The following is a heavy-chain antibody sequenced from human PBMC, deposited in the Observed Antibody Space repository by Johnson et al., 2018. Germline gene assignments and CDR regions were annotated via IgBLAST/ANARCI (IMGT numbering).Heavy chain of an antibody. CDR2: MNPNSGHT. V-gene: IGHV1-8*01. CDR1: GYTLTSYD. J-gene: IGHJ3*02. CDR3: AREGYGDKDAFDI. D-gene: IGHD4-17*01. Sequence: QVQLQESGAEVKKPGASVKVSCKASGYTLTSYDINWVRQATGQGLEWVGWMNPNSGHTGDAQKFQGRVTMTRNTSISTAYMELSSLKSEDTAVYYCAREGYGDKDAFDIWGQGTMVTVSS.